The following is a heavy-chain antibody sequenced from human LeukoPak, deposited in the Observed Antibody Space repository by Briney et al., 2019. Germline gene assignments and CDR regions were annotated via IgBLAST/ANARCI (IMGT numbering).Heavy chain of an antibody. D-gene: IGHD6-19*01. CDR2: IYYSGST. CDR3: ARAKQWPYDVFDI. J-gene: IGHJ3*02. V-gene: IGHV4-59*12. Sequence: PSETLSLTCTVSGGSISGYYWSWIRQPPGKGLEWIGYIYYSGSTNYNPSLKSRVTISLDTSKNQFSLKLSSVTAADTAVYYCARAKQWPYDVFDIWGQGTMVTASS. CDR1: GGSISGYY.